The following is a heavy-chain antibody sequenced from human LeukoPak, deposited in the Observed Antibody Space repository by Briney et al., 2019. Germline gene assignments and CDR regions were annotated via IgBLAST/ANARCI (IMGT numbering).Heavy chain of an antibody. J-gene: IGHJ3*02. CDR2: ISSSRSYI. D-gene: IGHD6-13*01. CDR3: ARLRIAAAGGAFDI. V-gene: IGHV3-21*01. CDR1: GFTFSSYS. Sequence: GGSLRLSCAASGFTFSSYSMNWVRQAPGKGLEWVSAISSSRSYIYYADSVKDRFTISRDNAKNSLYLQMNSLRAEDTAVYYCARLRIAAAGGAFDIWGQGTMVTVSS.